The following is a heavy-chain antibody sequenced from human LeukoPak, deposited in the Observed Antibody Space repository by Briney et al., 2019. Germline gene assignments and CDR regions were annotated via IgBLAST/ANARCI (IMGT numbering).Heavy chain of an antibody. V-gene: IGHV4-59*12. D-gene: IGHD3-10*01. CDR2: IYYSGIT. CDR3: ARDSGISGRTDY. Sequence: SETLSLTCTVSGASISSYYWGWLRQPPGKGLEWIGFIYYSGITNYNPSLKSRVTISVDTSKNQFSLKLSSVTAADTAVYYCARDSGISGRTDYWGQGTLVTVSS. J-gene: IGHJ4*02. CDR1: GASISSYY.